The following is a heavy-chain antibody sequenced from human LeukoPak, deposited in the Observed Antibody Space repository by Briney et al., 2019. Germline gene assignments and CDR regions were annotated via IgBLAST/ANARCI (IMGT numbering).Heavy chain of an antibody. D-gene: IGHD4-23*01. V-gene: IGHV3-74*01. CDR2: INSDGSST. CDR1: GFTFSSYW. CDR3: TRVGDYGGNWAWYFDL. J-gene: IGHJ2*01. Sequence: GGSLRLSCAASGFTFSSYWMHWVRQAPGKGLVWVSRINSDGSSTRSADSVKGRFTISRDNAKNTLYLQMNSLRAEDTAVYYCTRVGDYGGNWAWYFDLWGRGTLVTVSS.